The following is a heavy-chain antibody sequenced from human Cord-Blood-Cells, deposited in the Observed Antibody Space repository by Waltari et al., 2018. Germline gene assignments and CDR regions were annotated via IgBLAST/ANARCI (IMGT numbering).Heavy chain of an antibody. CDR2: INHSGST. Sequence: QVQLQQWGAGLLKPSETLSLTCAVYGWSFLGYHWSWLRQPPGKGLEWIGEINHSGSTNYNPSLKSRVTISVDTSKNQFSLKLSSVTAADTAVYYCARAPVRIAAADDGFDYWGQGTLVTVSS. V-gene: IGHV4-34*01. D-gene: IGHD6-13*01. J-gene: IGHJ4*02. CDR3: ARAPVRIAAADDGFDY. CDR1: GWSFLGYH.